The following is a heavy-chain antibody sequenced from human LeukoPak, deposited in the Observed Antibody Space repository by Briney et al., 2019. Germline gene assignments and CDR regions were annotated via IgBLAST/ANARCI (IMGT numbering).Heavy chain of an antibody. D-gene: IGHD5-18*01. Sequence: ASVKVSCKASGYTFTSYGISWVRQAPGQGLEWMGWISAYNGNTNYAQKLQGRVTMTTDTSTSTAYMELRSLRSDDTAVYYCARDPLPWIQFRDLAFDIWGQGTMVTVSS. J-gene: IGHJ3*02. CDR3: ARDPLPWIQFRDLAFDI. V-gene: IGHV1-18*01. CDR2: ISAYNGNT. CDR1: GYTFTSYG.